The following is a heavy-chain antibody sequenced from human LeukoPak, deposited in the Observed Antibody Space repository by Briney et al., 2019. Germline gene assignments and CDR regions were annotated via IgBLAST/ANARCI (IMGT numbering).Heavy chain of an antibody. CDR3: VSFYETY. CDR1: GFPFSTYT. Sequence: PGGSLRLSCAASGFPFSTYTMNWVRQVPGKGLVWVSHINSDGSWTSYADSVKGRFTISKDNAKNTVYLQMNSLRAEDTAVYYCVSFYETYWGRGTLVTVSS. J-gene: IGHJ4*02. CDR2: INSDGSWT. V-gene: IGHV3-74*01. D-gene: IGHD2/OR15-2a*01.